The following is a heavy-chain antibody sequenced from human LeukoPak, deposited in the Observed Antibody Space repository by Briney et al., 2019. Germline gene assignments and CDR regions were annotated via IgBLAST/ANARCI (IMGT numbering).Heavy chain of an antibody. V-gene: IGHV3-23*01. D-gene: IGHD2-2*01. Sequence: GGSLRLSCAASGFTFSSYAMTWVRQAPGKGLEWVSATNGGGDATEYADSVKGRFTISRDNSKNTLYLQMNSLRPEDTAVYYCARCTASCYANAFDVWGQGTLLTVSS. CDR3: ARCTASCYANAFDV. J-gene: IGHJ3*01. CDR1: GFTFSSYA. CDR2: TNGGGDAT.